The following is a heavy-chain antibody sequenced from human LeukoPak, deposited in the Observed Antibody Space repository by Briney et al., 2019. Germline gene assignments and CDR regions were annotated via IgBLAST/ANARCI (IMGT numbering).Heavy chain of an antibody. CDR3: ARLSEIPEVYFDY. CDR1: GGSIRSYY. CDR2: IYYSGST. J-gene: IGHJ4*02. V-gene: IGHV4-59*08. D-gene: IGHD5-24*01. Sequence: SSETLSLTCTVSGGSIRSYYWSWIRQPPGKGLEWIGYIYYSGSTNYNPSLKSRVAISVDTSKNQFSLKLSSVTAADTAVYYCARLSEIPEVYFDYWGQGTLVTVSS.